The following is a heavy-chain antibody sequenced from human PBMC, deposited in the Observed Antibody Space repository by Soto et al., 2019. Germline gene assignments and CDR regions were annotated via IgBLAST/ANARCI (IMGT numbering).Heavy chain of an antibody. CDR1: GGSFTSNNW. V-gene: IGHV4-4*02. Sequence: SETLSLTCAVSGGSFTSNNWWTWVRQPPGQGLEWIGEIYRTGSTNYNPSLKSRVTISLDKSENQFSLKVTSLTAADTAVYYCASRDPGTSVDYWGQGTLVTVPQ. CDR3: ASRDPGTSVDY. CDR2: IYRTGST. J-gene: IGHJ4*02. D-gene: IGHD1-7*01.